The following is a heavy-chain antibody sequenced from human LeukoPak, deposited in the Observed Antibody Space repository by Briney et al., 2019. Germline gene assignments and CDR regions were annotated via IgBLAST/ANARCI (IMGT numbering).Heavy chain of an antibody. CDR1: GGSISSGSYY. CDR2: IYASGST. CDR3: ARTDQSGYSFGSDFDY. J-gene: IGHJ4*02. Sequence: SETLSLTSTVSGGSISSGSYYWRWIQQPAGKGLEWIGRIYASGSTNYNPSLKSRITISVDTSKNQFSVKAPSVTAADTAVYYCARTDQSGYSFGSDFDYWGQGTLVTVSS. D-gene: IGHD5-18*01. V-gene: IGHV4-61*02.